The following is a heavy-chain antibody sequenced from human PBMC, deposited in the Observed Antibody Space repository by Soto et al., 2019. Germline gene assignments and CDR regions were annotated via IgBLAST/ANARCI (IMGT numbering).Heavy chain of an antibody. D-gene: IGHD3-10*01. J-gene: IGHJ3*02. CDR3: ARGGDYYGSGSYSVFDI. CDR2: IYHSGST. Sequence: PSETLSLTCVVSGVSISGGGYSWSWIRQPPGKGLEWIGNIYHSGSTYYKPSLKSRVTISVDRSKKQISLKLSSVTAADTAVYYCARGGDYYGSGSYSVFDIWGQGTMVTVSS. V-gene: IGHV4-30-2*01. CDR1: GVSISGGGYS.